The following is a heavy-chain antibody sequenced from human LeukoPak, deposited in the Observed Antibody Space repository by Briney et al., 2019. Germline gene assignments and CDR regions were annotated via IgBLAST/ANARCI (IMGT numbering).Heavy chain of an antibody. V-gene: IGHV1-2*02. CDR1: GYTFTGYY. CDR2: INPNSGGT. Sequence: ASVKVSCKASGYTFTGYYMHWVRQAPGQGLEWMGWINPNSGGTNYAQKFQGRVTMTRDTSISTAYMELSRLRSDDTAVYYCARDELGYCSSTSCYTGDFDYWGQGTLVTVSS. J-gene: IGHJ4*02. D-gene: IGHD2-2*02. CDR3: ARDELGYCSSTSCYTGDFDY.